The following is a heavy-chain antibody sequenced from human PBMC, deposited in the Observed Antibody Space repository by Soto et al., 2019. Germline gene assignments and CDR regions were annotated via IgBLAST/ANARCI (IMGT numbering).Heavy chain of an antibody. CDR1: GFTFSSYA. J-gene: IGHJ6*02. V-gene: IGHV3-30-3*01. Sequence: PGGSLRLSCAASGFTFSSYAMHWVRQAPGKGLEWVAVISYDGSNKYYADSVKGRFTISRDNSKNTLYLQMNSLRAEDTAVYYCARERRYSNYVPPYYYGMDVWGQGTTVTVSS. CDR2: ISYDGSNK. CDR3: ARERRYSNYVPPYYYGMDV. D-gene: IGHD4-4*01.